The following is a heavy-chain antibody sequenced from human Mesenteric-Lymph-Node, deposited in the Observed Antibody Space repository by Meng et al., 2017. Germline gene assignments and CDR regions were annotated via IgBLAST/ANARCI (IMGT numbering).Heavy chain of an antibody. CDR3: ASVDASMVQYWYFDL. D-gene: IGHD5-18*01. V-gene: IGHV4-39*07. CDR1: GGSISISSYY. CDR2: IYYSGST. J-gene: IGHJ2*01. Sequence: SETLSLTCTVSGGSISISSYYWGWIRQPPGKGLEWIGSIYYSGSTHYNPSLKSRVTISVDTSKSQFSLKLSSVTAADTAFYYCASVDASMVQYWYFDLWGRGTLVTVSS.